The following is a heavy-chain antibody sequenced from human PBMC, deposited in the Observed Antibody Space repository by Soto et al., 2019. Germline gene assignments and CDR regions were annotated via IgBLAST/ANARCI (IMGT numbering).Heavy chain of an antibody. CDR1: GYTFTSYD. Sequence: ASVKVSCKASGYTFTSYDINWVRQATGQGIEWMGWMNPNSGNTGYAQKFQGRVTMTRNTSISTAYMELSSLRSEDTAVYYCARGARYGSGLDPWGQGTLVTVSS. J-gene: IGHJ5*02. V-gene: IGHV1-8*01. D-gene: IGHD3-10*01. CDR3: ARGARYGSGLDP. CDR2: MNPNSGNT.